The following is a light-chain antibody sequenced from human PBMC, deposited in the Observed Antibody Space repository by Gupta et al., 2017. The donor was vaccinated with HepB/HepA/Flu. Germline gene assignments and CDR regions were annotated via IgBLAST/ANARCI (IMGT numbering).Light chain of an antibody. CDR2: DAS. J-gene: IGKJ4*01. CDR3: QQRSNWPLT. Sequence: IVLAQSPATLSLSPGERATLSCRASQSVSSYLVWYQQKPGQAPRLLIYDASNRATGIPARFSGSGSGTDFTLTISSREPEDFAVYSCQQRSNWPLTFGGGTKVEIK. CDR1: QSVSSY. V-gene: IGKV3-11*01.